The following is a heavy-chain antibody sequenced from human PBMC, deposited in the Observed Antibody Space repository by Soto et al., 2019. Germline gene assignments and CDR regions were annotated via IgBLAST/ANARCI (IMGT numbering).Heavy chain of an antibody. Sequence: SETLSLTCTVSGGSISSGGYYWSWIRQHPGKGLEWIGYIYYSGSTYYNPSLKSRVTISVDTSKNQFSLKLSSVTAADTAVYYCARSIAAAGSNWFDPWGQGTLVTVSS. J-gene: IGHJ5*02. CDR3: ARSIAAAGSNWFDP. CDR2: IYYSGST. D-gene: IGHD6-13*01. CDR1: GGSISSGGYY. V-gene: IGHV4-31*03.